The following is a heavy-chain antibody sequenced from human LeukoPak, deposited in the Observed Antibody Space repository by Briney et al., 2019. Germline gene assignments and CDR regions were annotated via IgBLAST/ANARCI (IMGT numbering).Heavy chain of an antibody. CDR1: GGSISSGGYY. V-gene: IGHV4-31*03. CDR3: ARVVEAAALYYYYGMDV. D-gene: IGHD6-13*01. CDR2: IYYSGST. Sequence: PSQTLSLTCTVSGGSISSGGYYWSWIRQHPGKGLEWIGYIYYSGSTNYNPSLKSRVTISVDTSKNQFSLKLSSVTAADTAVYYCARVVEAAALYYYYGMDVWGQGTTVTVSS. J-gene: IGHJ6*02.